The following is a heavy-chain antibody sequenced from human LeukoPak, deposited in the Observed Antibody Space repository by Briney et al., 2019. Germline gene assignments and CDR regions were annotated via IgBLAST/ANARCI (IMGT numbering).Heavy chain of an antibody. CDR2: INPNSGGT. J-gene: IGHJ3*02. Sequence: ASVKVSCKASEYTFTGYYMHWVRQAPGQGLEWMGRINPNSGGTNYAQKFQGRVTMTRDTSISTAYMELSRLRSDDTAVYYCARGIAAAGTVDGAFDIRGQGTMVTVSS. D-gene: IGHD6-13*01. CDR3: ARGIAAAGTVDGAFDI. CDR1: EYTFTGYY. V-gene: IGHV1-2*06.